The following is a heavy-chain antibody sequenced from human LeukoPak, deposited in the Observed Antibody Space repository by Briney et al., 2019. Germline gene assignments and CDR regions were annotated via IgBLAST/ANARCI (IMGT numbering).Heavy chain of an antibody. Sequence: GGSLRLSCAASGFTFSSSWMSWVRQAPGKGLEWVANIKPDGSEKYYVDSVKGRFAISRDNAKNSLYLQMNSLRAEDTAVYYCARDKFGGNDFWGQGTLVTVSS. CDR3: ARDKFGGNDF. CDR1: GFTFSSSW. D-gene: IGHD3-16*01. J-gene: IGHJ4*02. CDR2: IKPDGSEK. V-gene: IGHV3-7*01.